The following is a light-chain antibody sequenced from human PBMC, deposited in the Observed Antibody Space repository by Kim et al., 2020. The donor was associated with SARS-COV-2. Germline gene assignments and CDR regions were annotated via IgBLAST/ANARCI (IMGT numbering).Light chain of an antibody. CDR2: AVS. J-gene: IGLJ3*02. Sequence: QSALTQPASVSGSPGQSITISCTGTSSDVGSYNLVSWYQQYPGKAPTVMIYAVSKRPSGVSNHFSGSKSGNTASLTISGLQAEDEADYYCCSYAGSSTWVFGGGTKVTVL. CDR1: SSDVGSYNL. V-gene: IGLV2-23*02. CDR3: CSYAGSSTWV.